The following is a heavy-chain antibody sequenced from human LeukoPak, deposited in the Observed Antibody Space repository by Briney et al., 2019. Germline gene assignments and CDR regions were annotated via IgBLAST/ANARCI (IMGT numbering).Heavy chain of an antibody. J-gene: IGHJ4*02. CDR2: LHTSGST. D-gene: IGHD5-12*01. V-gene: IGHV4-4*07. CDR1: GGSISSYY. Sequence: PSETLSLTCTVSGGSISSYYWTWIRQPAGKGLEWIGRLHTSGSTNYNPSLKSRLTMSVDTSKNQFSLKLSSVTAADTAVYYCARGYDFHDSWGQETLVTVSS. CDR3: ARGYDFHDS.